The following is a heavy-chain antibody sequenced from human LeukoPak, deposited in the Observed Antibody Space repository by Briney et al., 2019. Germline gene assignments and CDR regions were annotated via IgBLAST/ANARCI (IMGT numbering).Heavy chain of an antibody. D-gene: IGHD3-22*01. CDR3: ATATRRNYYDSSGYLFYYYGMDV. Sequence: SETLSLTCAVYGGSFSGYYWSWIRQPPGKGLEWIGEINHSGSTNYNPSLKSRVTISVDTSKNQFSLKLSSVTAADTAVYYCATATRRNYYDSSGYLFYYYGMDVWGQGTTVTVSS. CDR1: GGSFSGYY. CDR2: INHSGST. V-gene: IGHV4-34*01. J-gene: IGHJ6*02.